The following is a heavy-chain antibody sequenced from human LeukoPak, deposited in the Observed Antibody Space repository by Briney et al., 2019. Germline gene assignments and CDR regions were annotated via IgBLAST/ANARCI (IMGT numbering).Heavy chain of an antibody. CDR1: GFTFSSYG. Sequence: PGGSLRLSCAASGFTFSSYGMSWVRQAPGKGLEWVSAISGSGGSTYYADSVKGRFTISRDNSKNTLYLQMNSLRAEDTAVYYCANATRGGYYYVFDYWGQGTLVTVSS. CDR2: ISGSGGST. D-gene: IGHD3-22*01. J-gene: IGHJ4*02. V-gene: IGHV3-23*01. CDR3: ANATRGGYYYVFDY.